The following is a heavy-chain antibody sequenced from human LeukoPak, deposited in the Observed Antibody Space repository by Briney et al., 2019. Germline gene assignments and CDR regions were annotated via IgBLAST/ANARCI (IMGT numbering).Heavy chain of an antibody. CDR3: ARVASKLDY. J-gene: IGHJ4*02. CDR1: GYSLTSYN. CDR2: INPSGGTT. V-gene: IGHV1-46*01. D-gene: IGHD2-21*01. Sequence: ASVKVSCKASGYSLTSYNMHWVRQAPGQGLEWMGIINPSGGTTNYAQKFQGRVTMTRDTSTSTVYMELSSLRSEDTAVYYCARVASKLDYWGQGTLVTVSS.